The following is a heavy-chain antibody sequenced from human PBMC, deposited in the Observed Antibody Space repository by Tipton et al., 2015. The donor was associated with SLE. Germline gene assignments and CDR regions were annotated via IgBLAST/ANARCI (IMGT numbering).Heavy chain of an antibody. CDR2: IYSSGST. J-gene: IGHJ3*02. D-gene: IGHD3-22*01. CDR1: GGSVSGSNYY. Sequence: TLSLTCTVSGGSVSGSNYYWCWLRQPPGKGLEWIGRIYSSGSTNYKSSLQSRVTISLDTSNNQFSLRLHSVTVADTAVYYCARGGLYETSAYSVGFDIWGQGTLVTVSP. V-gene: IGHV4-61*02. CDR3: ARGGLYETSAYSVGFDI.